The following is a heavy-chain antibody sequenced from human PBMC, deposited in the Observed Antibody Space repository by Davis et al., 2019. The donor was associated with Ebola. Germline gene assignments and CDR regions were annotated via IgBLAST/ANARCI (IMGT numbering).Heavy chain of an antibody. J-gene: IGHJ4*02. Sequence: SETLSLTCAISGDSVSSNSAAWNWSRQSPSRGLEWPGRTYYRSKWYNDYAVSVKSRITINPDTSKNQFSLQLNSVTPEDTAVYYCARSGTAVAGNGGFDYWGQGTLVTVSS. CDR1: GDSVSSNSAA. CDR3: ARSGTAVAGNGGFDY. V-gene: IGHV6-1*01. D-gene: IGHD6-19*01. CDR2: TYYRSKWYN.